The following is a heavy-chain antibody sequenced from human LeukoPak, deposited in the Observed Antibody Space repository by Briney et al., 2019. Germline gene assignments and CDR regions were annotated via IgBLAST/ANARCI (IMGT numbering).Heavy chain of an antibody. CDR2: IWYDGSNK. D-gene: IGHD3-10*01. CDR1: GFTFSSYG. Sequence: PGRSLRLSCAASGFTFSSYGMLWVRQAPGKGLEWVAVIWYDGSNKYYADSVKGRFTISRDNSKNTLYLQMNSLRAEDTAVYYCARARDGSGSYEDYWGQGTLVTVSS. V-gene: IGHV3-33*01. J-gene: IGHJ4*02. CDR3: ARARDGSGSYEDY.